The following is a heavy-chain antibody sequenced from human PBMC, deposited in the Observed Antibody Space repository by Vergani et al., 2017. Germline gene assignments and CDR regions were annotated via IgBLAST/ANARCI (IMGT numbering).Heavy chain of an antibody. D-gene: IGHD2-2*01. J-gene: IGHJ6*03. CDR1: GFTFDDYA. Sequence: EVQLVESGGGLVQPGGSLRLSCAASGFTFDDYAMHWVRQAPGKGLGWVSGISWNSGSIGYADSVKGRFTISRDNAKNSLYLQMNSLRAEDTALYYCAKGDQQYYYMDVWGKGTTVTVSS. CDR2: ISWNSGSI. CDR3: AKGDQQYYYMDV. V-gene: IGHV3-9*01.